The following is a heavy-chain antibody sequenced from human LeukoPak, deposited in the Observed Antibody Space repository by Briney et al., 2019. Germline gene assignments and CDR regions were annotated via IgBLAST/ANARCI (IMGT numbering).Heavy chain of an antibody. J-gene: IGHJ4*02. CDR1: GFTFSSYS. Sequence: GGSLRLSCAASGFTFSSYSMNWVRQAPGKGLEWVSSISSSSSYIYYADSVKGRFTISRDNAKNSLYLQMNSLRAEDTAVYYSEVTFGGVIVRPFDYWGQGTLVTVSS. V-gene: IGHV3-21*01. CDR2: ISSSSSYI. D-gene: IGHD3-16*02. CDR3: EVTFGGVIVRPFDY.